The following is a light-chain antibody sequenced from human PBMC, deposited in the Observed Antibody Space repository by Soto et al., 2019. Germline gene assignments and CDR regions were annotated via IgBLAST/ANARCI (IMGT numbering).Light chain of an antibody. J-gene: IGLJ1*01. CDR3: SSYPSSSTPYV. V-gene: IGLV2-14*01. CDR1: SSDVGGYNY. Sequence: QSVLTQPASVSGSPGQSITTSCTGTSSDVGGYNYVSWYQQHPGKAPKLMIYDVSNRPSGVSNRFSGSKSGNTASLTISGLQAEDEDDYYCSSYPSSSTPYVFGTGTKLTVL. CDR2: DVS.